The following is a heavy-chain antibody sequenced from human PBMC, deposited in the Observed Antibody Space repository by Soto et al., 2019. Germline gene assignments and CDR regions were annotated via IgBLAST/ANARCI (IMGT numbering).Heavy chain of an antibody. CDR2: NYWNDDK. Sequence: SGPTLVNPTQTLTLTCTFSGFSLSTSSMGVGRIRQPPGKALERLALNYWNDDKRYSPSLNSRLTITKDTSKNQVVLTMTNIDPVDTDIYYSAHTTYYYDSSGYHGRYVFDIWLQGTMVTVS. J-gene: IGHJ3*02. D-gene: IGHD3-22*01. CDR3: AHTTYYYDSSGYHGRYVFDI. CDR1: GFSLSTSSMG. V-gene: IGHV2-5*01.